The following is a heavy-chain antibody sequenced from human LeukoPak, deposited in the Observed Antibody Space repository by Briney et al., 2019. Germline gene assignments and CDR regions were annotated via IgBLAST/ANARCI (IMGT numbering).Heavy chain of an antibody. V-gene: IGHV4-34*01. D-gene: IGHD3-10*01. CDR3: ARFLSMVRGVIDWFDP. Sequence: KSSETLSLTCAVYGGSFSGYYWSWIRQPPGKGLEWIGEINHSGSTNYNPSLKSRVTISVDTSKNQFSLKLGSVTAADTAVYYCARFLSMVRGVIDWFDPWGQGTLVTVSS. CDR1: GGSFSGYY. J-gene: IGHJ5*02. CDR2: INHSGST.